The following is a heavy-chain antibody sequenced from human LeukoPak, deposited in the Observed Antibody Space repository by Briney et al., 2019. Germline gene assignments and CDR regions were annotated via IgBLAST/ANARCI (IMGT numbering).Heavy chain of an antibody. CDR1: GYTFTTYY. V-gene: IGHV1-46*01. Sequence: GASVKVSCKASGYTFTTYYMHWLRQAPGQGLEWMGIINPSSAGTNHAQKFQGRVTMTRDTSTSTVYMELSSLRSEDTAVYYCARARMGSSASADYWGQGSLVTVSS. CDR3: ARARMGSSASADY. CDR2: INPSSAGT. J-gene: IGHJ4*02. D-gene: IGHD6-19*01.